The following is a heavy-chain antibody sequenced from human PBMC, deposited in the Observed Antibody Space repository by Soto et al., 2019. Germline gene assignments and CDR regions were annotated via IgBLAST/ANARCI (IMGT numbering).Heavy chain of an antibody. D-gene: IGHD3-10*01. CDR2: INHSGST. CDR3: AIGIRINMVRGVMNYYSGMDV. J-gene: IGHJ6*02. Sequence: PSETLSLTCAVYGGSFSGYYWSWIRQPPGKGLEWIGEINHSGSTNYNPSLKSRVTISVDTSKNQFSLKLSSVTAADTAVYYCAIGIRINMVRGVMNYYSGMDVWGQRTTLTVSS. CDR1: GGSFSGYY. V-gene: IGHV4-34*01.